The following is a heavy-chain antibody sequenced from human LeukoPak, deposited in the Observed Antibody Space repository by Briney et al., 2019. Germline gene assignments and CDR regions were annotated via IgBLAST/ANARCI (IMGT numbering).Heavy chain of an antibody. CDR2: IYTSGST. J-gene: IGHJ4*02. CDR3: ARDRFCSGGSCDYFDY. CDR1: GGSISSYY. V-gene: IGHV4-4*07. Sequence: PETLSLTCTVSGGSISSYYWSWIRQPAGKGLEWIGRIYTSGSTNYNPSLKSRVTMSVDTSKNQFSLKLSSVTAADTAVYYCARDRFCSGGSCDYFDYWGQGTLVTVSS. D-gene: IGHD2-15*01.